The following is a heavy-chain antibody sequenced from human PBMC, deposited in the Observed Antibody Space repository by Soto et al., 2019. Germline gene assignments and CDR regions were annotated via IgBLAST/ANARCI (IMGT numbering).Heavy chain of an antibody. D-gene: IGHD6-19*01. Sequence: EVQLVGSGGGLVQPGGSLRLSCAASGFTFSNYWMSWVRQAPGTGLAWVANIKQDGSQHYYVDSVKGRYTTSVDNTKNSFYLQMNSLRAEDTAVYYFARDHINGCKFDYWGRGTLVTVSS. CDR2: IKQDGSQH. J-gene: IGHJ4*02. CDR3: ARDHINGCKFDY. CDR1: GFTFSNYW. V-gene: IGHV3-7*01.